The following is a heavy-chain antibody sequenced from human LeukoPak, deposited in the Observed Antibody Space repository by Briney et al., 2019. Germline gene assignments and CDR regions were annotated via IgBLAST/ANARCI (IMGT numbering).Heavy chain of an antibody. CDR3: ARDSSGLDAFDI. Sequence: PGGSLRLSCAASGFTVSSNYMSWVRQAPGKGLEWVSVIYSGGSTYYADSVKGRFTISRDNSKNTLYLQMNSQRAEDTAVYYCARDSSGLDAFDIWGQGTMVTVSS. D-gene: IGHD3-22*01. J-gene: IGHJ3*02. CDR2: IYSGGST. CDR1: GFTVSSNY. V-gene: IGHV3-53*01.